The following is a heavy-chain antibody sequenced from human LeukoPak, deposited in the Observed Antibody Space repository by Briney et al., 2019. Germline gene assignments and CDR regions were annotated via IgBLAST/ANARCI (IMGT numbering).Heavy chain of an antibody. Sequence: PSETLSLTCAVYGGSFSGYYWSWIRQPPGKGLEWIGEINHSGSTNYNPSLKSRVTISVDTSKNQFSLKPSSVTAADTAVYYCARYFWSGYHYYYYYYMDVWGKAITVTVSS. D-gene: IGHD3-3*01. V-gene: IGHV4-34*01. CDR3: ARYFWSGYHYYYYYYMDV. CDR1: GGSFSGYY. J-gene: IGHJ6*03. CDR2: INHSGST.